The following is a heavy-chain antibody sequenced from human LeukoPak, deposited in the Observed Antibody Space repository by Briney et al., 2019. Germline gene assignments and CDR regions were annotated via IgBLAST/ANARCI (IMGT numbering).Heavy chain of an antibody. V-gene: IGHV1-2*02. D-gene: IGHD6-13*01. CDR3: ARYSIAAAATDWFDP. J-gene: IGHJ5*02. Sequence: GASVKVSCKASGYTFTGYYMHWVRQAPGQGLEWMGWINPNSGGTNYAQKFQGRVTMTRDTSISTAYMVLSRLRSDDTAVYYCARYSIAAAATDWFDPWGQGTLVTVSS. CDR1: GYTFTGYY. CDR2: INPNSGGT.